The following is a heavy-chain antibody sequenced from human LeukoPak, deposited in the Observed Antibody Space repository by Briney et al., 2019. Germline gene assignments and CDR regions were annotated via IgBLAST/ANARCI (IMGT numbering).Heavy chain of an antibody. D-gene: IGHD6-6*01. V-gene: IGHV3-23*01. CDR2: ISGSGGST. CDR1: GFTFSSYA. J-gene: IGHJ4*02. Sequence: QSGGSLRLSCAASGFTFSSYAMSWVRQAPGKGLEWVSAISGSGGSTYYADSVEGRFTISRDNSKNTLYLQMNSLRAEDTAVYYCAKAPLGIAARHGSDYWGQGTLVTVSS. CDR3: AKAPLGIAARHGSDY.